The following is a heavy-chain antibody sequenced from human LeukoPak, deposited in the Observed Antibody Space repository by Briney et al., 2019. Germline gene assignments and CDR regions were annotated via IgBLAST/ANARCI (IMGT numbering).Heavy chain of an antibody. Sequence: PSETLSLTCTVSGGSISGSTYYWGWIRQPPGEGLEWIGTVYYTGSTYYNPSLRSRVTISVDTSKNQFSLKLSSVTAADTAVFYCARVWYGSATLGWFDPWGQGTLVTVSS. CDR1: GGSISGSTYY. D-gene: IGHD3-10*01. CDR3: ARVWYGSATLGWFDP. J-gene: IGHJ5*02. V-gene: IGHV4-39*01. CDR2: VYYTGST.